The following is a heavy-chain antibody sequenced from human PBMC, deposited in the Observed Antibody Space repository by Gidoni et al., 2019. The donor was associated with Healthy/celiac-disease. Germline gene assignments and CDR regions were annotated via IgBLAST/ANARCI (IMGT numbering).Heavy chain of an antibody. CDR3: ARGSPYSSFDY. Sequence: EVQLVVTGGGLIPPGGSLRLSSAASGFTVSSNYMTWVRQAHGKGLEWVSVIYSGGSTYDADSVKGRFTISRDNSKNTLYLQMNSLRAEDTAVYYCARGSPYSSFDYWGQGTLVTVSS. CDR1: GFTVSSNY. J-gene: IGHJ4*02. D-gene: IGHD2-15*01. CDR2: IYSGGST. V-gene: IGHV3-53*02.